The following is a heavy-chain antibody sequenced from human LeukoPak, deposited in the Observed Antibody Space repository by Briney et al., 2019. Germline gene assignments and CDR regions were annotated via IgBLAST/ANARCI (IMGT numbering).Heavy chain of an antibody. CDR2: INIGGTNT. CDR3: ATDGAGFDT. Sequence: GGSLRLSCAASGFTFNDYYMSWIRQAPGKGLEWLSYINIGGTNTHYADSVKSRFTISRDNAKKSLYLEMNNLRAEDTAVYYCATDGAGFDTWGQGVLVTVSS. CDR1: GFTFNDYY. J-gene: IGHJ5*02. V-gene: IGHV3-11*01.